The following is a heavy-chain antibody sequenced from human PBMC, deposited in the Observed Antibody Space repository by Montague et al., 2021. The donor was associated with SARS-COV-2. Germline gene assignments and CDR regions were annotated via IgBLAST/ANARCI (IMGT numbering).Heavy chain of an antibody. D-gene: IGHD3-10*01. J-gene: IGHJ4*02. CDR2: ISYDGSNK. V-gene: IGHV3-30*04. CDR1: GFTFSSYA. Sequence: SLRLSCAASGFTFSSYAMHWVRQAPGKGLEWVAVISYDGSNKYYADSVKGRFTISRDNSKNTLYLQMNSLRAEDTAVYYCASSLVWFETDYWGQGTLVTVSS. CDR3: ASSLVWFETDY.